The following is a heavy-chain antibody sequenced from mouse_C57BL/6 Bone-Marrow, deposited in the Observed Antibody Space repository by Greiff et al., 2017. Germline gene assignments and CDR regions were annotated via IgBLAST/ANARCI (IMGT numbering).Heavy chain of an antibody. V-gene: IGHV1-72*01. CDR2: LDPHSGGT. Sequence: QVQLQQPGAELVKPGASVKLSCKASGYTFTSYWMHWVKQRPGRGLEWIGRLDPHSGGTKYNEKVKSKATLTVDKTSSTAYMQLSSLTSEDSAVYYCGRGGRYCDVWGTGTTGTVSS. J-gene: IGHJ1*03. CDR3: GRGGRYCDV. CDR1: GYTFTSYW.